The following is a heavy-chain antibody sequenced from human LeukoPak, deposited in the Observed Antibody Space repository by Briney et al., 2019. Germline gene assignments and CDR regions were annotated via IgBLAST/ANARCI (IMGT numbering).Heavy chain of an antibody. CDR1: GGSFGGYY. J-gene: IGHJ4*02. D-gene: IGHD2-15*01. CDR3: TRGPGDIVVEVELTDY. V-gene: IGHV4-34*01. CDR2: INHSGST. Sequence: SETLSLTCAVYGGSFGGYYWSWIRQPPGKGLEWIGEINHSGSTNYNPSLKSRVTISVDTPKNQFSLKLSSVTAADTAVYYCTRGPGDIVVEVELTDYWGQGALVTVSS.